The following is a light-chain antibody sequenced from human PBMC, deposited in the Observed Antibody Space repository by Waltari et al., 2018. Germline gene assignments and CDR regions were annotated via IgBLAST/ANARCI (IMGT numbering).Light chain of an antibody. Sequence: IQMTQSPSALSASVGDRVTISCRASQNIYSNLAWYQQKPGKAPKLLIYAASSLQSGILSRFSGSGSGRDITLTISSLQPEDSAAYYCQHYYDNPFTFGPGTKLDIE. J-gene: IGKJ3*01. V-gene: IGKV1-6*01. CDR1: QNIYSN. CDR2: AAS. CDR3: QHYYDNPFT.